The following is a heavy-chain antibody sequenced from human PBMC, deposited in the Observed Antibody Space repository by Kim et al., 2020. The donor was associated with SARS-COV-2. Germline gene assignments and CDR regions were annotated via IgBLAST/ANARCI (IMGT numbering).Heavy chain of an antibody. V-gene: IGHV3-23*01. Sequence: GGSLRLSCAASGFTFSSSAMSWVRQAPGKGLEWVSAISGSGGSTYYADSVKGRFTISRDNSKNTLYLQMNSLRAEYTAVYYCALDCSSSSCAPYYYYGMDVWGQGTTVTVSS. CDR1: GFTFSSSA. J-gene: IGHJ6*02. D-gene: IGHD2-2*01. CDR2: ISGSGGST. CDR3: ALDCSSSSCAPYYYYGMDV.